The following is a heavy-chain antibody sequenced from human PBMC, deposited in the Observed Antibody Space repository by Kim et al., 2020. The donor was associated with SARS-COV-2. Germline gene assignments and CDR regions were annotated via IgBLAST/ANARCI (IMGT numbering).Heavy chain of an antibody. D-gene: IGHD2-8*01. CDR2: ISTGSRSI. CDR3: TRASAGVYYASQY. CDR1: GFTFISYN. J-gene: IGHJ4*02. V-gene: IGHV3-21*01. Sequence: GGSLRLSCAASGFTFISYNMNWVRQAPGKGLEWVSSISTGSRSINYADSVRGRFTISRDNAKNSLYLEMNSLRAEDTAVYYCTRASAGVYYASQYWGQGTLVAVSS.